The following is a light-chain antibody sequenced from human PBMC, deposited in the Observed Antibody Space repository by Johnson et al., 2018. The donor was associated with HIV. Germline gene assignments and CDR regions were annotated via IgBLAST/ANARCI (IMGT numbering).Light chain of an antibody. V-gene: IGLV1-51*01. J-gene: IGLJ1*01. CDR3: GTWDSSLRAGF. CDR2: DTI. CDR1: SSHIGSHY. Sequence: SVLTQPPSVSAAPGQQVTISCSGSSSHIGSHYVSWYQQVPGTAPRLVIYDTIKRPSGNPDRFSGSKSGTSATLGLTGLPTGDEDDYYSGTWDSSLRAGFFGTGTKVTVL.